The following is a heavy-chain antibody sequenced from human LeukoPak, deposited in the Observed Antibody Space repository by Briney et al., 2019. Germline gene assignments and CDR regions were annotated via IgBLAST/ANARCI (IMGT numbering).Heavy chain of an antibody. J-gene: IGHJ4*02. D-gene: IGHD1/OR15-1a*01. V-gene: IGHV3-74*01. CDR3: STVEHF. CDR2: IDSDGSGT. CDR1: GLTLSGYW. Sequence: GGSLRLTCSASGLTLSGYWMHWVRQIPGKGLVWVSRIDSDGSGTSYADSVKGRFTISRDDVKNMLYLQMNSLRVEDTGLYYCSTVEHFWGQGTLVTVSS.